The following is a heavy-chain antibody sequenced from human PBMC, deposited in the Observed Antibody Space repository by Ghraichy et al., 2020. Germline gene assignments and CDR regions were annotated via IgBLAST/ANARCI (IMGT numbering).Heavy chain of an antibody. D-gene: IGHD3-22*01. CDR3: AKPTYDSSGYGANYFDY. CDR2: ISYDGSIK. Sequence: GGSLRLSCAAFGFTFSSYGMHWVRQAPGKGLEWVAVISYDGSIKYYADSVKGRFTISRDNSKNTLYLQMNSLRAEDTAVYCCAKPTYDSSGYGANYFDYWGQGTLVTVSS. J-gene: IGHJ4*02. V-gene: IGHV3-30*18. CDR1: GFTFSSYG.